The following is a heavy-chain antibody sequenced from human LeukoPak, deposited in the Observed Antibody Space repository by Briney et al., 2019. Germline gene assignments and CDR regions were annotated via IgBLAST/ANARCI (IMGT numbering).Heavy chain of an antibody. CDR2: IRSAVETT. D-gene: IGHD3/OR15-3a*01. Sequence: GGSLRLSCAASGFTMSHYGVSWVRQAPGKGLEWISGIRSAVETTHYADSVKGRFIISRDDSKNALSLQLNSLRPEDTALYYCAKHFCTGLDCSLFDSWGQGTLVTVSS. J-gene: IGHJ4*02. CDR3: AKHFCTGLDCSLFDS. V-gene: IGHV3-23*01. CDR1: GFTMSHYG.